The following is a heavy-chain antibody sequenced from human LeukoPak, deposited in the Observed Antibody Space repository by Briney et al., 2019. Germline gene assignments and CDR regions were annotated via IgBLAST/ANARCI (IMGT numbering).Heavy chain of an antibody. CDR2: ITVSGGST. Sequence: GGSLRLSCAASGFTFSSYAMNWVRQAPGKGLEWVSHITVSGGSTYYADSVKGRFTISRDNSKNTLYLHMNSLRAEDTAVYYCVRGFKYGFDYWGQGTLVTVSS. D-gene: IGHD3-10*01. V-gene: IGHV3-23*01. CDR1: GFTFSSYA. J-gene: IGHJ4*02. CDR3: VRGFKYGFDY.